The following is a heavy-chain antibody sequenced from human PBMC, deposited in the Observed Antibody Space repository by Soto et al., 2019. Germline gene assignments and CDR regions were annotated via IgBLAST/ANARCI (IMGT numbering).Heavy chain of an antibody. Sequence: PGGSLRLSCAASGFTLSDHYMDWVRQAPGKGLEWVGRTRNKANSYTTEYAASVKGRFTISRDDSKNSLYLQMNSLKTEDTAVYYCARGPGTFSDFWSGYPSLTVGMDVWGQGTTVTVSS. V-gene: IGHV3-72*01. D-gene: IGHD3-3*01. CDR3: ARGPGTFSDFWSGYPSLTVGMDV. CDR1: GFTLSDHY. J-gene: IGHJ6*02. CDR2: TRNKANSYTT.